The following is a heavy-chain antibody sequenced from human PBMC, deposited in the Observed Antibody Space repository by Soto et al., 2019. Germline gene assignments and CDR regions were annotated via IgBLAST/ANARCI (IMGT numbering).Heavy chain of an antibody. D-gene: IGHD6-19*01. CDR2: ISGSGGST. J-gene: IGHJ4*02. CDR1: GFTFSSYA. CDR3: ARRSSGWYFDY. V-gene: IGHV3-23*01. Sequence: EVQLLEFAGGLVQPGRSLRLSCAASGFTFSSYAMSWVRQAPGKGLEWVSAISGSGGSTYYADSVKGRFTISRDNSKNTLYLQMNSLRAEDTAVYYCARRSSGWYFDYWGQGTLVTVSS.